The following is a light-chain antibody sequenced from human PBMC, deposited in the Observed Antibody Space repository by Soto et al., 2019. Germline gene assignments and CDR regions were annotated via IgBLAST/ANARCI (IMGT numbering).Light chain of an antibody. CDR2: DVS. V-gene: IGLV2-14*01. CDR1: SSDVGGYNY. J-gene: IGLJ1*01. Sequence: QSALTQPASVSGSPGQSITISCTGTSSDVGGYNYVSWYRQHPGRAPTLMIYDVSTLPSGVSNRFSGAKSGNTASLTISGRQAEYEADDYCSSYTRSSTYVFGTGTKVTDL. CDR3: SSYTRSSTYV.